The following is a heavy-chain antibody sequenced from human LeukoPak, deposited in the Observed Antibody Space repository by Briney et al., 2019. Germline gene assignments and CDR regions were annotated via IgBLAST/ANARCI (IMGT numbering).Heavy chain of an antibody. J-gene: IGHJ5*02. Sequence: SETLSLTCTVSGASISSGTYSWSWIRQPPGEGLEWIGYIYHTGSTYYNPSLKGRVTISVDRSKNQFSLNLNFVTAADTALYCARGDGSGSGRWFDPWGQGTLITVSS. CDR3: ARGDGSGSGRWFDP. CDR1: GASISSGTYS. D-gene: IGHD3-10*01. V-gene: IGHV4-30-2*01. CDR2: IYHTGST.